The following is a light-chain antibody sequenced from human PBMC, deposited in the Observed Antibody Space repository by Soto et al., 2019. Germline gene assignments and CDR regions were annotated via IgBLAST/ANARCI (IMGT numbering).Light chain of an antibody. CDR1: STDFENYNL. CDR2: EGT. J-gene: IGLJ2*01. V-gene: IGLV2-23*01. Sequence: QSALTQPASVSGSPGQSITISCTRSSTDFENYNLVSWYQHCPDKATKLIIYEGTKRPSEISDRFSGSESDTTASLIISGLQPEDEADYYCSSYAGSSARVVFGGGTKVTVL. CDR3: SSYAGSSARVV.